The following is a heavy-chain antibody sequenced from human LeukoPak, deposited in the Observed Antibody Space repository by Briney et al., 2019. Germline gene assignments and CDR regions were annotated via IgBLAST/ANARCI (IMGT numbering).Heavy chain of an antibody. CDR3: RMGRRFGERYYYYHYMDV. J-gene: IGHJ6*03. CDR1: GGSISSGSYY. D-gene: IGHD3-10*01. Sequence: SQTLSLTCTVSGGSISSGSYYWSWIRQPAGKGLEWIGRIYTSGSTNYNPSLKSRVTISVDTSRNQFSLKLSSVTAADTAMYAGRMGRRFGERYYYYHYMDVWGKGTTVTISS. V-gene: IGHV4-61*02. CDR2: IYTSGST.